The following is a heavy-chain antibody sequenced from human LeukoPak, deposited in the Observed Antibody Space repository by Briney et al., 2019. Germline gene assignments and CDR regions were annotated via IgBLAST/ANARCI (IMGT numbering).Heavy chain of an antibody. CDR3: ATRGSSSAYFDF. Sequence: GESLKISCKGSGYTFTSSCIGWVRQMPGKGLECMGIIYPGDSDTRYSPSFQGKVTISADKSISTAYLQWSSLKASDTAIYYCATRGSSSAYFDFWGQGTLVTVSS. D-gene: IGHD5-12*01. CDR2: IYPGDSDT. V-gene: IGHV5-51*01. J-gene: IGHJ4*02. CDR1: GYTFTSSC.